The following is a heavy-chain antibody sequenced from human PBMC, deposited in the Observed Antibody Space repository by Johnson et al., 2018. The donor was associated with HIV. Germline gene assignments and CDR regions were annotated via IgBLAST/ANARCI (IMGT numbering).Heavy chain of an antibody. D-gene: IGHD3-22*01. V-gene: IGHV3-66*01. CDR1: GFTFSSNY. CDR2: IYSGGST. J-gene: IGHJ3*02. Sequence: VQLVESGGGLVQPGGSLRLSCAASGFTFSSNYMSWVRQAPGKGLDWVSVIYSGGSTYYADSLKDRFTISRDNSKNTLYLQMNSLRAEDTAVYYCAREEGGYYESSGYYYVGAFDIWGQGTMVTVSA. CDR3: AREEGGYYESSGYYYVGAFDI.